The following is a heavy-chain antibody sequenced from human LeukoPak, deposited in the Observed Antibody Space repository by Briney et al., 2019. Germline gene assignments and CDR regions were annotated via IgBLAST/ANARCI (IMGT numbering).Heavy chain of an antibody. V-gene: IGHV4-61*02. CDR2: IYTRGST. Sequence: SETLSLTCTVSGDSISSDSYYWNWIRQPAGKGLEWIGLIYTRGSTNYNPSLKSRFTISLDTSKNQFSLKLTSVTAADTAVYYCARVFDQWGQGTLVTVSS. CDR3: ARVFDQ. J-gene: IGHJ4*02. CDR1: GDSISSDSYY.